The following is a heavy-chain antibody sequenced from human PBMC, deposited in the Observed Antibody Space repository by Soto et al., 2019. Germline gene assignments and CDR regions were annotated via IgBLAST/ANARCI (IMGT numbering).Heavy chain of an antibody. J-gene: IGHJ4*02. CDR2: IYYSGST. Sequence: PSETLSLTCTVSGGSISSGGYYWSWIRQHPGKGLEWIGYIYYSGSTYYNPSLKSRATISVDTSKNQFSLKLSSVTAADTAVYYCARDGDYYDSSGFYYAGYWGQGTLVTVSS. CDR1: GGSISSGGYY. V-gene: IGHV4-31*03. CDR3: ARDGDYYDSSGFYYAGY. D-gene: IGHD3-22*01.